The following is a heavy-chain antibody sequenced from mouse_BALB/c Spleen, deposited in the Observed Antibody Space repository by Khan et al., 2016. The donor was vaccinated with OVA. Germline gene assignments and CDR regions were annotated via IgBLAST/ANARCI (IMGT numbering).Heavy chain of an antibody. CDR2: IYPGLSDS. CDR3: TRSYDSYYFDY. Sequence: VQLQQSGTVLARPGASVKMSCKASGYSFTSYWMHWVTQRPGQGLEWIGAIYPGLSDSRYNQKFKGRAKLTAVTSASTAYMDLSSLTNEDSAVYYCTRSYDSYYFDYWGQGTTLTVSS. J-gene: IGHJ2*01. CDR1: GYSFTSYW. D-gene: IGHD2-4*01. V-gene: IGHV1-5*01.